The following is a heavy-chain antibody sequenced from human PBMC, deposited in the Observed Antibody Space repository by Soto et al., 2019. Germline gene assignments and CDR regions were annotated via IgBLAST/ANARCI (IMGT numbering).Heavy chain of an antibody. J-gene: IGHJ3*01. CDR2: TYYRSKWYN. Sequence: SQTLSLTCAISGDSVSSNSAAWNWIRQSPSRGLEWLGRTYYRSKWYNDYAVSVKSRITINPDTSKNQFSLQLNSVTPEDTAVYYSPRWAPGDRSGWYDAFDLWGRWTMVAVSS. V-gene: IGHV6-1*01. D-gene: IGHD6-19*01. CDR1: GDSVSSNSAA. CDR3: PRWAPGDRSGWYDAFDL.